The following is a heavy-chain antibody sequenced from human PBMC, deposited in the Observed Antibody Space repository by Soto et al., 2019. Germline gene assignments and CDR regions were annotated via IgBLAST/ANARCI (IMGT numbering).Heavy chain of an antibody. CDR3: ARDQGLTGEDAFDI. Sequence: ASVKVSCKASGYTFTSYAMHWVRQAPGQRLEWMGWINAGNGNTKYSQKFQGRVTITRDTSASTAYMELSSLRSEDTAVYYCARDQGLTGEDAFDIWGQGTMVTVSS. J-gene: IGHJ3*02. D-gene: IGHD7-27*01. CDR2: INAGNGNT. CDR1: GYTFTSYA. V-gene: IGHV1-3*01.